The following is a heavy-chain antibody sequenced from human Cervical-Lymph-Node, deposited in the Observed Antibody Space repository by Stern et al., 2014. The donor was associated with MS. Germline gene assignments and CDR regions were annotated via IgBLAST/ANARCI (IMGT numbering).Heavy chain of an antibody. D-gene: IGHD1-26*01. J-gene: IGHJ5*02. CDR2: INPDSGDT. V-gene: IGHV1-8*01. CDR3: TKAWES. CDR1: GYIFTSDD. Sequence: VQLVESGAEVKKPGASVKVSCKASGYIFTSDDIDWVRQASGQGLEWMAWINPDSGDTGYAQKFQGRVTFTRDTSINTAYMEMTSLTSDDTAVYYCTKAWESWGQGTLITVSS.